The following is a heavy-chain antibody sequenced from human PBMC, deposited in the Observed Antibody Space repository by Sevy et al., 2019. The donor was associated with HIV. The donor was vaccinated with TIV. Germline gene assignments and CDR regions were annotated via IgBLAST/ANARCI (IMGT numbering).Heavy chain of an antibody. V-gene: IGHV4-59*01. D-gene: IGHD5-12*01. Sequence: SETLSLTCTVSGGSISAYYWSWIRQPPGKGLEWIGYICYSGSTNYNPSLKSRVTISIDTSKNQFSRKLTSVTAADTAVYYCARAPPVRSGYDSLNWFDPWGHGTLVTVSS. CDR3: ARAPPVRSGYDSLNWFDP. J-gene: IGHJ5*02. CDR2: ICYSGST. CDR1: GGSISAYY.